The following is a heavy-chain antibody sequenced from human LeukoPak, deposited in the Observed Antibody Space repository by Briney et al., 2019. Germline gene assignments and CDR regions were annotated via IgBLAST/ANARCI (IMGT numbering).Heavy chain of an antibody. CDR1: GFTFSDYT. Sequence: GGSLRLSCAASGFTFSDYTMNWVRQAPGKGLEWVSSISPSSSYMYYADSVKGRFTISRDNAKDSLFLQMDSLRDEDTAMYYCARGRYSSAWSYWYFDLWGRGTLVTVSS. CDR3: ARGRYSSAWSYWYFDL. V-gene: IGHV3-21*04. J-gene: IGHJ2*01. D-gene: IGHD6-19*01. CDR2: ISPSSSYM.